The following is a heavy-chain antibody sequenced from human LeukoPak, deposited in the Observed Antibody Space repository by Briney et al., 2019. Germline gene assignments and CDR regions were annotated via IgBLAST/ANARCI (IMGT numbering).Heavy chain of an antibody. CDR3: ATDLIHYYASGAKT. CDR1: GFTFSSYA. Sequence: GGSLRLSCAASGFTFSSYALHWVRQAPGKGLEWVSYISSSGSTIYYADSVKGRFTISRDNAKNSLFLQMNSLRAEDTAVYYCATDLIHYYASGAKTWGQGTLVTVSS. CDR2: ISSSGSTI. V-gene: IGHV3-48*04. D-gene: IGHD3-10*01. J-gene: IGHJ5*02.